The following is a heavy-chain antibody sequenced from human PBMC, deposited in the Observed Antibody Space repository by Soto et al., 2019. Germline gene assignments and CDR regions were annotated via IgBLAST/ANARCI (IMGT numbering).Heavy chain of an antibody. CDR1: RYTFTSYS. J-gene: IGHJ4*02. CDR2: ISVYNGNT. Sequence: ASVKVSCKASRYTFTSYSITWVRQAPGQGLEGVGWISVYNGNTKYAQDFQGRVTMPTDTPTNKPHIELSRQSADETAVCYCLRDRVAGTTEITAYWGQGTLVTVSS. V-gene: IGHV1-18*01. D-gene: IGHD1-7*01. CDR3: LRDRVAGTTEITAY.